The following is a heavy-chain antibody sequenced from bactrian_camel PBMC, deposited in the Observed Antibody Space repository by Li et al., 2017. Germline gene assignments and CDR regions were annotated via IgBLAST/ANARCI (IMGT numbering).Heavy chain of an antibody. V-gene: IGHV3S1*01. Sequence: VQLVESGGGSVQAGGSLTLPCAVSGYIDNHACMAWFRQAPGKEREGVASIHRDGSTYYADSVKGRFTISKDNAKNMLYLRLNKLKTEDTAMYYCAADKCDDWKVAGASYKYWGQGTQVTVS. D-gene: IGHD1*01. CDR3: AADKCDDWKVAGASYKY. CDR2: IHRDGST. J-gene: IGHJ4*01. CDR1: GYIDNHAC.